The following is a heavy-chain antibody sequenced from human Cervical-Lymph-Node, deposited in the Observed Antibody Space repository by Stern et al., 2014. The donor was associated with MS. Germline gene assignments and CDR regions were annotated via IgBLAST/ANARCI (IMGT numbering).Heavy chain of an antibody. CDR3: ARHTGYDRKPFDY. V-gene: IGHV5-51*01. Sequence: VQLGQSGAEVKKPGESLKISCKGSGYSFTSYWIGRVRQMPGTGLEWMGMIYPGDSDTRYSPSFQGQAPISADKSISPAYLQWSSLKASDTAMYYCARHTGYDRKPFDYWGQGTLVTVSA. D-gene: IGHD3-22*01. J-gene: IGHJ4*02. CDR1: GYSFTSYW. CDR2: IYPGDSDT.